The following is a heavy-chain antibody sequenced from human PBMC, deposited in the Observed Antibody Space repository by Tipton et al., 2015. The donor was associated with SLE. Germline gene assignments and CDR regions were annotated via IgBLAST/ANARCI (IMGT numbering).Heavy chain of an antibody. CDR1: GDSVSSGVYY. CDR3: ARGVPGTGFDY. V-gene: IGHV4-30-4*08. D-gene: IGHD3-10*01. CDR2: IYYSGST. Sequence: TLSLTCTVSGDSVSSGVYYWSWIRQYPGKGLEWIGYIYYSGSTYYNPSLKGRVTISADTSNNQFSLKLSSVTATDTAVYYCARGVPGTGFDYWGQGTLVTVSS. J-gene: IGHJ4*02.